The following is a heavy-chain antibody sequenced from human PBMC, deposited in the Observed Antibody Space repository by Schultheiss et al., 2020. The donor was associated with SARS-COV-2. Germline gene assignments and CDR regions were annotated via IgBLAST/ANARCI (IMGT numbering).Heavy chain of an antibody. CDR2: IIPIFGTA. J-gene: IGHJ2*01. CDR3: ATGYYDSSGYYRYWYFDL. Sequence: SVKVSCKASGGTFSSYAISWVRQAPGQGLEWMGGIIPIFGTANYAQKFQGRVTMTRNTSISTAYMELSSLRSEDTAVYYCATGYYDSSGYYRYWYFDLWGRGTLVTVSS. D-gene: IGHD3-22*01. CDR1: GGTFSSYA. V-gene: IGHV1-69*05.